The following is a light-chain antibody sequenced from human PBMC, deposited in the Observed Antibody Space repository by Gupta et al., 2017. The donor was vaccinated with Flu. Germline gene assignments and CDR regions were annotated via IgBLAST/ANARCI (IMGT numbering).Light chain of an antibody. CDR1: QCISSY. CDR3: QQAYSYPIT. V-gene: IGKV1-8*01. CDR2: AAS. J-gene: IGKJ5*01. Sequence: AIRMTHSPSTFSASTGDRVTITCRASQCISSYLAWYQQKPGRAPKLLIYAASTLQSGVPSRFSGSGSVTDFTLTISSLQSEDFATYYCQQAYSYPITFGQGTLVEIK.